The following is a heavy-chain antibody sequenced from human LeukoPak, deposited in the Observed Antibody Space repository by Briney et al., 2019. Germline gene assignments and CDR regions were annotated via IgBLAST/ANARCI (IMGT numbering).Heavy chain of an antibody. CDR3: ARDPPFRTGWPQNHFDF. CDR2: ISHDGGNI. Sequence: PGRSLRLSCAPSGFTFDDYAFHWVRQAPGQGLEWVAFISHDGGNIYYTPSVQGRFTISRDNSKNMLYLQMNSLRREDTAVYYCARDPPFRTGWPQNHFDFWGQGTLVTVSS. CDR1: GFTFDDYA. J-gene: IGHJ4*02. D-gene: IGHD7-27*01. V-gene: IGHV3-30*04.